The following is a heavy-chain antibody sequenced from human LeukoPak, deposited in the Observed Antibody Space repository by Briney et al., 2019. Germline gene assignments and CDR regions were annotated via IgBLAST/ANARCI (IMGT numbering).Heavy chain of an antibody. J-gene: IGHJ6*02. Sequence: GGSLRLSCAASGFTVSSNYVSWVRQAPGKGLEWVSVIYSGGSTYYADSVKGRFTISRDNSKNTLYLQMNSLRAEDTAVYYCARVGSSGWYPVSYYYYYGMDVWGQGTTVTVSS. D-gene: IGHD6-19*01. V-gene: IGHV3-66*01. CDR1: GFTVSSNY. CDR3: ARVGSSGWYPVSYYYYYGMDV. CDR2: IYSGGST.